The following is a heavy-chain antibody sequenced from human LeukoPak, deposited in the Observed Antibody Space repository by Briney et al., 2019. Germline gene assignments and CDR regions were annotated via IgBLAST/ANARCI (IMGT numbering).Heavy chain of an antibody. CDR2: IYYSGST. CDR1: GGSISSYY. Sequence: PSETLSLTCTVSGGSISSYYWSWIRQPPGKGLEWIGYIYYSGSTNYNPSLKSRVTISVDTSKNQFPLKLSSVTAADTAVYYCARDYSSSARSYYYYYMDVWGKGTTVTVSS. D-gene: IGHD6-6*01. J-gene: IGHJ6*03. CDR3: ARDYSSSARSYYYYYMDV. V-gene: IGHV4-59*01.